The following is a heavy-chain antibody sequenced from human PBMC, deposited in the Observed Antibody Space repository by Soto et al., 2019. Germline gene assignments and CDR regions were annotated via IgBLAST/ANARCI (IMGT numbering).Heavy chain of an antibody. D-gene: IGHD2-21*01. V-gene: IGHV3-7*04. J-gene: IGHJ5*02. Sequence: EVHLVESGGALVQPGGSLRLSCAASGFTFSDYWMTWVRQTPGKGLEGVANMNPDGSEQYYLDSVKGRFTISGDNAKNSLYLQMNNLRGEDTAVYYCTRDLNHDCGPWGQGTQVIVSS. CDR3: TRDLNHDCGP. CDR1: GFTFSDYW. CDR2: MNPDGSEQ.